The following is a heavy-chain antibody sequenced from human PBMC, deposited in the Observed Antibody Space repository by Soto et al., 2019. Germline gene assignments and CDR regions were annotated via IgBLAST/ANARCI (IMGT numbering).Heavy chain of an antibody. D-gene: IGHD3-22*01. J-gene: IGHJ4*02. CDR3: ARTYYSDMAAYTGLSWVDY. CDR1: GGSMISGEYY. V-gene: IGHV4-30-4*01. Sequence: PSETLYLTCSVSGGSMISGEYYWSWIRQPPGKGLEWIGYIYYSGSTYYNPSLKSRVTISVDTSKKQFSLKLSSVTAADTAVYYCARTYYSDMAAYTGLSWVDYWGQGTLVTVSS. CDR2: IYYSGST.